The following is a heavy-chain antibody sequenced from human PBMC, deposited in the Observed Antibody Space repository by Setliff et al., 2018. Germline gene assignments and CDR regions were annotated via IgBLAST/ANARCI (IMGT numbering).Heavy chain of an antibody. D-gene: IGHD5-18*01. J-gene: IGHJ3*02. V-gene: IGHV1-69*05. Sequence: ASVKVSCKASGGTFSSYAISWVRQAPGQGLEWMGGIIPIFGTANYAQKFQGRVTITTDESTSTAYMELRSLRSGDTAVYYCARGGYSYGYDHGFDIWGQGTMVTVSS. CDR3: ARGGYSYGYDHGFDI. CDR1: GGTFSSYA. CDR2: IIPIFGTA.